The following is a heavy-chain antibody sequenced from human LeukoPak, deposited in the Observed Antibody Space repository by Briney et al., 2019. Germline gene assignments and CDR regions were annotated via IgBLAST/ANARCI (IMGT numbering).Heavy chain of an antibody. CDR3: ASIGRFGESMGDD. CDR2: IYYSGST. Sequence: SETLSLTCTVSGGSISSYYWSWIRQPPGKGLEWIGYIYYSGSTNYNPSLKSRVTISVDTSKNQFSLKLSSVTAADTAVYYCASIGRFGESMGDDGGQGTRVTVSS. CDR1: GGSISSYY. D-gene: IGHD3-10*01. J-gene: IGHJ4*02. V-gene: IGHV4-59*08.